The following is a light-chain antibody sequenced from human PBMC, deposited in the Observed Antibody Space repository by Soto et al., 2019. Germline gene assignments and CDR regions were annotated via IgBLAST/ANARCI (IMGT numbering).Light chain of an antibody. J-gene: IGKJ1*01. V-gene: IGKV3-20*01. Sequence: IVLTQSPGPLSLSPWERSTLSCRASQSVSSSYLAWYQQKPGQAPRLLIDGASSRATGIPDRFSGSGSVTDFTLTISRLDAEDFAVYYCQHYGSSMTFGQGTKVEIK. CDR2: GAS. CDR1: QSVSSSY. CDR3: QHYGSSMT.